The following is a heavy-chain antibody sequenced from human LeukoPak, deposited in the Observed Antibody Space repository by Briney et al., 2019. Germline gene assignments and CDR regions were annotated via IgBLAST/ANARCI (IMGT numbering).Heavy chain of an antibody. CDR1: GFTFSSYS. J-gene: IGHJ4*02. CDR2: ISSSSSYM. CDR3: ARGAKALYYFDY. V-gene: IGHV3-21*01. D-gene: IGHD1-26*01. Sequence: PGGSLRLSCAASGFTFSSYSMNWVRQAPGKGLEWVSSISSSSSYMYYADSVKGRFTISRDNAKNSLYLQMNSLRAEDTAVYYCARGAKALYYFDYWGQGTLVTVSS.